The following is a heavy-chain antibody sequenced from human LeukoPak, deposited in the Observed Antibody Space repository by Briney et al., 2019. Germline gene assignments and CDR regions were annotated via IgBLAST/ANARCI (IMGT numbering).Heavy chain of an antibody. V-gene: IGHV3-48*01. D-gene: IGHD6-13*01. Sequence: GGSLRLSCVASGFIFHDFGMHWVRQAPGKGLEWLSYISSSSIIIHYADSVKGRFTISRDKAKNSLYLQMNSLRVEDTAVYYCAREIDGTSAAFYDYYMDVWGKGTTVTVSS. CDR3: AREIDGTSAAFYDYYMDV. CDR2: ISSSSIII. J-gene: IGHJ6*03. CDR1: GFIFHDFG.